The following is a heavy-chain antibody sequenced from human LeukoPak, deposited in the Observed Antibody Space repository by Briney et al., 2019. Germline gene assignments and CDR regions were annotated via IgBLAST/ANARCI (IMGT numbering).Heavy chain of an antibody. Sequence: WETLSLTCAVSGWTFSDYYLSWIRQPPGKGLEWIGEINHSGSTNYNPSLKSRVTISVNTSKNQFSLKLSSVTAADTAVYYCARGKGGSWYSPFDYWGQGTLVTVSS. D-gene: IGHD6-13*01. J-gene: IGHJ4*02. CDR1: GWTFSDYY. CDR2: INHSGST. CDR3: ARGKGGSWYSPFDY. V-gene: IGHV4-34*01.